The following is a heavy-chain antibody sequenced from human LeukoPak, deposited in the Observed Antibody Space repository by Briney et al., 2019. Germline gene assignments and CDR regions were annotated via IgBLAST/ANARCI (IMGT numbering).Heavy chain of an antibody. CDR2: ISGSGGSA. CDR1: GFTFSSYA. D-gene: IGHD2-8*01. V-gene: IGHV3-23*01. CDR3: ATELRMVYLDY. Sequence: GGSLRLSCAASGFTFSSYAMSWVRQAPGKGLEWASAISGSGGSAYYADSVKGRFTISRDNSKNTLYLQMNSLRAEDTAVYYCATELRMVYLDYWGQGTLVTVSS. J-gene: IGHJ4*02.